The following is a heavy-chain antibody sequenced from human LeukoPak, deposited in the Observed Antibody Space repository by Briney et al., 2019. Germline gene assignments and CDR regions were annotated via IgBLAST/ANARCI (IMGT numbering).Heavy chain of an antibody. CDR3: AKDFTIFGVVIISGFDY. J-gene: IGHJ4*02. V-gene: IGHV3-23*01. CDR2: ISGSGGST. CDR1: GFTFSSYA. Sequence: PGGSLRLSCAASGFTFSSYAMSWVRQAPGKGLEWVSAISGSGGSTYYADSVKGRFTISRDNPKNTLYLQMNSLRAEDTAVYYCAKDFTIFGVVIISGFDYWGQGTLVTVSS. D-gene: IGHD3-3*01.